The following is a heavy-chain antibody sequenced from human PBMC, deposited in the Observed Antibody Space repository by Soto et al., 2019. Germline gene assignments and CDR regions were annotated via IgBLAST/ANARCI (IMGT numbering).Heavy chain of an antibody. Sequence: GGSRRRSCAASGFTFSSYAMHWVRQAPGKGLEWVAVISYDGSNKYYADSVKGRFTISRDNSKNTLYLQMNSLRAEDTAVYYCARDVCTNGVCYFDYWGQGTLVTVSS. D-gene: IGHD2-8*01. CDR3: ARDVCTNGVCYFDY. J-gene: IGHJ4*02. CDR1: GFTFSSYA. CDR2: ISYDGSNK. V-gene: IGHV3-30-3*01.